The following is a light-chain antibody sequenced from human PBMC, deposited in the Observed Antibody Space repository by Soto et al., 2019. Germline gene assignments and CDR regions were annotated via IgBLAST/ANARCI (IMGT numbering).Light chain of an antibody. V-gene: IGKV1-5*01. CDR2: DAS. J-gene: IGKJ1*01. Sequence: DIQMTLSPSTVSASVGERVTITCRASQSISRRLAWYQQKPGKAPYLLMYDASTLHRGVPSRFSGSGFGTEFTLTINSLQPDDFATYYCQYYSFYPTFGPGTKVDIK. CDR1: QSISRR. CDR3: QYYSFYPT.